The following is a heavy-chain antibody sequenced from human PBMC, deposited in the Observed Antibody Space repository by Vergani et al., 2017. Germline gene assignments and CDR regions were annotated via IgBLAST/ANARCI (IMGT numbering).Heavy chain of an antibody. Sequence: QVQLVQSGAEVKKPGSSVKVSCKTSGGTFNMYAINWVRQAPGQGLEWLGRRIPIFGTPNSAQNFEGRVTITANESTSTAYMSLSRLRADDTAVDYCARASSPGWRQPDSWGQGTLVTVSS. CDR1: GGTFNMYA. CDR3: ARASSPGWRQPDS. CDR2: RIPIFGTP. V-gene: IGHV1-69*13. J-gene: IGHJ4*02. D-gene: IGHD5-24*01.